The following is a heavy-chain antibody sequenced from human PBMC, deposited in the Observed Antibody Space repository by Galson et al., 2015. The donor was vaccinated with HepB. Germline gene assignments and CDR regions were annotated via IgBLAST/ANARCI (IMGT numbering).Heavy chain of an antibody. CDR3: ARRGDYMDV. CDR1: GYSFPSQW. J-gene: IGHJ6*03. Sequence: QSGAEVKKPGESLKISCMGSGYSFPSQWIGWVRQMPGKGLEWMGIIYPGDSDIRYSPSFQDQVTISADKSISTAYLQWSRLKASDTAVYYCARRGDYMDVWGKGTTVTVSS. CDR2: IYPGDSDI. V-gene: IGHV5-51*01. D-gene: IGHD3-16*01.